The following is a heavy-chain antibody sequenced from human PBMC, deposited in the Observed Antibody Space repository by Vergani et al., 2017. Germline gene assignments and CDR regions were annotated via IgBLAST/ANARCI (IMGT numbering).Heavy chain of an antibody. V-gene: IGHV4-39*01. J-gene: IGHJ4*02. CDR2: IYYSGST. D-gene: IGHD1-7*01. Sequence: QLQLQESGPGLVKPSETLSLTCTVSGGSISSSSYYWGWIRQPPGKGLEWIGSIYYSGSTYYNPSLKSRVTISVDTSKNQFSLKLSSVTAADTAVYYCATTGDQKLELRLWGQGTLVTVSS. CDR1: GGSISSSSYY. CDR3: ATTGDQKLELRL.